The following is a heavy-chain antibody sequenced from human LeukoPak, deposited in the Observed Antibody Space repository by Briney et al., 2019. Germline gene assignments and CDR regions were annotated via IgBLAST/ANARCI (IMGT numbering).Heavy chain of an antibody. V-gene: IGHV4-34*01. D-gene: IGHD6-13*01. J-gene: IGHJ1*01. CDR3: ARHGLYSSSWYLPYFQH. CDR2: INHSGST. Sequence: SETLSLTCAVYGGSFSGYYWSWIRQPPGKGLEWIGEINHSGSTNYNPSLKSRVTISVDTSKNQFSLKLSSVTAADTAVYYCARHGLYSSSWYLPYFQHWGQGTLVTVSS. CDR1: GGSFSGYY.